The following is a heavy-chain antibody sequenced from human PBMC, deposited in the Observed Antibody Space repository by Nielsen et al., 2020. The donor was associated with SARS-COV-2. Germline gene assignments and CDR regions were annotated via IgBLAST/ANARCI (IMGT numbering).Heavy chain of an antibody. CDR2: ISSSSSTI. Sequence: VRQAPGKGLEWVSYISSSSSTIYYADSVKGRFTISRDNAKNSLYLQMNSLRAEDTAVYYCARDGNSSGYYYFSGYWGQGTLVTVSS. D-gene: IGHD3-22*01. J-gene: IGHJ4*02. CDR3: ARDGNSSGYYYFSGY. V-gene: IGHV3-48*01.